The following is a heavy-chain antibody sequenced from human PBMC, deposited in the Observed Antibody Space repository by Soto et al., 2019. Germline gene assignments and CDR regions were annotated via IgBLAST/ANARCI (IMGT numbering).Heavy chain of an antibody. D-gene: IGHD4-17*01. V-gene: IGHV3-23*01. CDR3: AARMTTVTTGLLTVDY. CDR1: GFTFSSYA. CDR2: ISGSGGST. Sequence: AGGSLRLSCAASGFTFSSYAMSWVRQAPGKGLEWVSAISGSGGSTYYADSVKGRFTISRDNSKNTLYLQMNSLRAEDTAVYYCAARMTTVTTGLLTVDYWGQGTLVTVSS. J-gene: IGHJ4*02.